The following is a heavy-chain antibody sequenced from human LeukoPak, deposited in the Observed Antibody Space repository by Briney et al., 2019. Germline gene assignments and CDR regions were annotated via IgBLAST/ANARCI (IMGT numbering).Heavy chain of an antibody. D-gene: IGHD2-2*01. Sequence: GGSLRLSCAASASTFSNDAIHWVRQAPGKGLEWVAVVSYDETNKYYADSVKGRFTISRDNSRNTVYLQMSSLRAEDTAMYYCARAFGCSGTSCHARWGYYYYAMDVWGQGTTVTVSS. J-gene: IGHJ6*02. CDR3: ARAFGCSGTSCHARWGYYYYAMDV. CDR2: VSYDETNK. CDR1: ASTFSNDA. V-gene: IGHV3-30-3*01.